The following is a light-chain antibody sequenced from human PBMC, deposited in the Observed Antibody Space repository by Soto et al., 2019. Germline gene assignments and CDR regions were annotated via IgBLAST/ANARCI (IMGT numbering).Light chain of an antibody. V-gene: IGKV1-39*01. CDR3: QHIYSTPIT. J-gene: IGKJ2*01. CDR1: QSISSY. CDR2: AAS. Sequence: DIQMTQSPSSLSASVGDRVTITCRASQSISSYLNWYQQKPGKAPKLLIYAASSLQSGVPSRFSGSGSGTDFTLTISSLQPEEFATYYCQHIYSTPITFGQGTKLEIK.